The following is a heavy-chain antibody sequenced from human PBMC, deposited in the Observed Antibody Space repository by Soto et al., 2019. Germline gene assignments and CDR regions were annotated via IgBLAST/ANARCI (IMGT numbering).Heavy chain of an antibody. Sequence: ASVKVSCKASGYTFTGFYMHWVRQAPGQGLEWMGRINPDSGDTDHAEKFQGRVTMTRDTSISTAYMELTRLTSDDTAVYHFASTGGVPDTHRAFSYWRQGTRVTVSS. V-gene: IGHV1-2*06. D-gene: IGHD3-16*01. CDR1: GYTFTGFY. CDR2: INPDSGDT. CDR3: ASTGGVPDTHRAFSY. J-gene: IGHJ4*02.